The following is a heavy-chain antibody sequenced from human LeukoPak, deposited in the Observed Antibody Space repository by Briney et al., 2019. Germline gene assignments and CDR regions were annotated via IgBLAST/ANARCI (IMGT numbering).Heavy chain of an antibody. Sequence: ASVKVSCKASGYTFTSYGISWVRQAPGQGLEWMGWISAYNGNTNYAQKLQGRVTMTTDTSTSTAYMELRRLRSDDTAVYCCARPYRAVAGRGVDYFDYWGQGTLVTVSS. CDR3: ARPYRAVAGRGVDYFDY. CDR2: ISAYNGNT. J-gene: IGHJ4*02. CDR1: GYTFTSYG. V-gene: IGHV1-18*01. D-gene: IGHD6-19*01.